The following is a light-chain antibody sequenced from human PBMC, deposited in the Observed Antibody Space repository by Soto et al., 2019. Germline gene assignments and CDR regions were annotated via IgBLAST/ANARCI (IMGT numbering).Light chain of an antibody. Sequence: EIVVTQSPCTLSLSPGDRVTLSCRASQSVSSTYLAWNQQTPGQAPRLLIYGASSRATGIPDRFSGSGSGTEFILTISSLQSEDFAVYYCQQYDIWPPTFGQGTKVDIK. J-gene: IGKJ1*01. CDR1: QSVSSTY. V-gene: IGKV3-20*01. CDR2: GAS. CDR3: QQYDIWPPT.